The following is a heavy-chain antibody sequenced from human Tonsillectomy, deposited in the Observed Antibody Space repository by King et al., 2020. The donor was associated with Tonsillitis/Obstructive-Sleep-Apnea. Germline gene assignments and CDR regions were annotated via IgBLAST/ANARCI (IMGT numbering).Heavy chain of an antibody. D-gene: IGHD2-2*01. CDR1: GFTFDDYA. J-gene: IGHJ6*03. CDR3: AKDIRKYYYYYYYMDV. V-gene: IGHV3-9*01. Sequence: VQLVESGGGLVQPGRSLRLSCVASGFTFDDYAMHWVRQAPGKGLEWVSGISWNSNSIGYADSVKGRFTISRDNAKNSLYLQMNSLRAEDTALYYCAKDIRKYYYYYYYMDVWGKGTSVTVSS. CDR2: ISWNSNSI.